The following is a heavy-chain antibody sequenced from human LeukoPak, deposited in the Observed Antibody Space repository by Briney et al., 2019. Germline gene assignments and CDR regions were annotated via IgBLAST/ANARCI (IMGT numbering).Heavy chain of an antibody. CDR1: GFTFSSYA. D-gene: IGHD1-1*01. CDR3: ARALVGSTANYYYYGMDV. CDR2: ISSNGGST. J-gene: IGHJ6*02. Sequence: PGGSPRLSCAASGFTFSSYAMHWVRQAPGKGLEYVSVISSNGGSTYYANSVKGRFTISRDNSKNTLYLQMGSLRAEDLAVYYCARALVGSTANYYYYGMDVWGQGTTVTVSS. V-gene: IGHV3-64*01.